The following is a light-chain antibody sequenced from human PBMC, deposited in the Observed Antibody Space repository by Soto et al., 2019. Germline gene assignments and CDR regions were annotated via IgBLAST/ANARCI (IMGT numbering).Light chain of an antibody. V-gene: IGLV1-51*01. CDR1: ISNIGKNY. Sequence: QSVLTQPPSVSAAPGQKVTISCSGSISNIGKNYVSWYQQLPGTAPKVLIYDNNKRPSGIPDRFSGSKSGTSATLGITGLQTGDEADYYCGTWDSSLSAPNWVFGGGTKLTDL. J-gene: IGLJ3*02. CDR2: DNN. CDR3: GTWDSSLSAPNWV.